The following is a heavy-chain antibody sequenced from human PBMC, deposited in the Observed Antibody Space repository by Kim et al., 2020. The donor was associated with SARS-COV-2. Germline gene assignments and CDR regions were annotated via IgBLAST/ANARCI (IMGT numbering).Heavy chain of an antibody. J-gene: IGHJ2*01. V-gene: IGHV5-51*01. CDR3: ARPHSNWYFDL. CDR2: T. Sequence: TRYSPSFQGQVTISADKSISTAYLQWSSLKASDTAMYYCARPHSNWYFDLWGRGTLVTVSS.